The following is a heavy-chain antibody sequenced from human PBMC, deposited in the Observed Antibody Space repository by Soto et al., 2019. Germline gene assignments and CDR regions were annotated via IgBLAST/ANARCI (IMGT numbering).Heavy chain of an antibody. V-gene: IGHV1-69*13. Sequence: GAAVKVSCKASGDTFNTFAISWVRQAPGQGLQWMGGIIPIFGTPDYAQHFPGRVTISADESTNTAYLELSSLRSEDTAVYYCAXSPGITGTRASQYAMDVWGQGTTVTVSS. CDR3: AXSPGITGTRASQYAMDV. CDR2: IIPIFGTP. CDR1: GDTFNTFA. D-gene: IGHD1-20*01. J-gene: IGHJ6*02.